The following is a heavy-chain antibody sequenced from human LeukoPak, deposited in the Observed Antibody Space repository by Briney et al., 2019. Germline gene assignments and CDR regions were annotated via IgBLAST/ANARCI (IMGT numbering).Heavy chain of an antibody. V-gene: IGHV3-21*01. CDR1: GFTFSSYS. CDR3: ARIPPHTIFGVVLAFDI. J-gene: IGHJ3*02. Sequence: PGGSLRLSCAASGFTFSSYSMNWVRQAPGKGLEWVSSISSSSSYIYYADSVKGRFTIPRDNAKNSLYLQMNSLRAEDTAVYYCARIPPHTIFGVVLAFDIWGQGTMVTVSS. CDR2: ISSSSSYI. D-gene: IGHD3-3*01.